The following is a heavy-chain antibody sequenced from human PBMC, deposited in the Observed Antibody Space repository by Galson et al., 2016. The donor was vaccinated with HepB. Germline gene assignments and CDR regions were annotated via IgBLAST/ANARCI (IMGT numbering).Heavy chain of an antibody. Sequence: SVKVSCKASGYAFASYNMHWVRQAPGQGLEWMGIINPSGGSTNYAQKFQGRVTMTRDTSTSTVYMELSSLRSEDTAVYYCADDYGDYNFDYWGQGTLVTVSS. CDR2: INPSGGST. CDR3: ADDYGDYNFDY. J-gene: IGHJ4*02. CDR1: GYAFASYN. D-gene: IGHD4-17*01. V-gene: IGHV1-46*01.